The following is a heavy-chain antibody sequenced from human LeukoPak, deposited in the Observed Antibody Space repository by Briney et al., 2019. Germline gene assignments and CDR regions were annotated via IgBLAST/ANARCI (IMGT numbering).Heavy chain of an antibody. CDR1: GFTFSSYA. CDR3: AKDWRFGSGTYSDY. J-gene: IGHJ4*02. V-gene: IGHV3-23*01. CDR2: ISGSGGST. Sequence: GGSLRLSCAASGFTFSSYAMSWVRQAPGKGLEWVSAISGSGGSTYYADSVKGRVTISRDNSKNALYLRMNSLRVEDTAIYYCAKDWRFGSGTYSDYWGQGTLVTVSS. D-gene: IGHD3-10*01.